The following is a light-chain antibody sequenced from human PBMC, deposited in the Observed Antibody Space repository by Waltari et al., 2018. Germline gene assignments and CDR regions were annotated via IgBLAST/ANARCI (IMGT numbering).Light chain of an antibody. J-gene: IGKJ3*01. V-gene: IGKV1-12*01. Sequence: DIQMTQSPSSVSASVGDRVTITCRESQGISSWLAWYQKKPGKAPKLLIYAASSLQSGVPSRFSGSGSGTDFTLTISSLQSEDFATYYCQQANSFPFFGPGTKVDIK. CDR1: QGISSW. CDR3: QQANSFPF. CDR2: AAS.